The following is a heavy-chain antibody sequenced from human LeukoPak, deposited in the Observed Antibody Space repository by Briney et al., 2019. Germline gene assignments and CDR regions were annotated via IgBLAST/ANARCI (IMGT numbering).Heavy chain of an antibody. D-gene: IGHD3-22*01. J-gene: IGHJ6*03. CDR3: ARDLYYYDSSGYYLEYYYYYYMDV. V-gene: IGHV3-21*01. CDR1: GFTFSSYS. CDR2: ISSSSYI. Sequence: GGSLRLSCAASGFTFSSYSMNWVRQAPGKGLEWVSSISSSSYIYYADSVKGRFTISRDNAKNSLYLQMNSLGAEDTAVYYCARDLYYYDSSGYYLEYYYYYYMDVWGKGTTVTVSS.